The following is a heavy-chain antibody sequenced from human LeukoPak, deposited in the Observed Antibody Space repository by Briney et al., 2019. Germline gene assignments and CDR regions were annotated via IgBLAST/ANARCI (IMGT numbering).Heavy chain of an antibody. D-gene: IGHD4/OR15-4a*01. CDR1: GYTFTGYY. J-gene: IGHJ4*02. V-gene: IGHV1-2*02. CDR3: VPSANYYYFDY. CDR2: INPNSGGT. Sequence: ASVKVSCKASGYTFTGYYMHWVRQAPGQGLEWMGWINPNSGGTNYPQKFQGRLTMTRDTSISAAYMELSRLRSDDTAVYYCVPSANYYYFDYWGQGTLVTVSS.